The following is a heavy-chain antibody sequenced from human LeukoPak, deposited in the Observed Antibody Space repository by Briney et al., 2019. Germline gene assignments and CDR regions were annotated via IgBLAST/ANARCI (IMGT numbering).Heavy chain of an antibody. CDR1: GFTVSDNY. V-gene: IGHV3-53*01. J-gene: IGHJ3*02. Sequence: GGSLRLSCAASGFTVSDNYMTWVRQAPGKGLEWVSSIYSAGATHYAESVEGRFTISRDNSKNTLYLQMNSLRAEDMAVYYCARIEWERLGRAFDIWGQGTMVTVSS. D-gene: IGHD1-26*01. CDR2: IYSAGAT. CDR3: ARIEWERLGRAFDI.